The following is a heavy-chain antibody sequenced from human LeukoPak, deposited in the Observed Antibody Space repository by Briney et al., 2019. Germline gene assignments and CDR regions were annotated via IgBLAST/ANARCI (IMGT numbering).Heavy chain of an antibody. Sequence: ASVKVSCKASGYTFTSYGISWVRQAPGQGLEWMGWISAYNGNTNYAQKLQGRVTMTTDTSTSTAYMELRSLRSDDTAVYYCARDRYYYDSSGSRIFDYWGQGTLVTVSS. CDR2: ISAYNGNT. CDR1: GYTFTSYG. CDR3: ARDRYYYDSSGSRIFDY. D-gene: IGHD3-22*01. V-gene: IGHV1-18*01. J-gene: IGHJ4*02.